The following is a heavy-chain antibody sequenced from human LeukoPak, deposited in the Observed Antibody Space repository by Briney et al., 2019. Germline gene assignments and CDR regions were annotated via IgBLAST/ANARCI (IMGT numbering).Heavy chain of an antibody. CDR1: GCIFTSYW. J-gene: IGHJ3*02. V-gene: IGHV5-51*01. D-gene: IGHD3-22*01. CDR3: ARDPYYYDSSGYYSDAFDI. CDR2: MYRGDSDT. Sequence: HGEALQSSCRGSGCIFTSYWIGWGRQLPGEGLEWMGIMYRGDSDTRYSPSFQGQVTISADKSISTASLQSRSLKASDIAMYYCARDPYYYDSSGYYSDAFDIWGQGTMVTVSS.